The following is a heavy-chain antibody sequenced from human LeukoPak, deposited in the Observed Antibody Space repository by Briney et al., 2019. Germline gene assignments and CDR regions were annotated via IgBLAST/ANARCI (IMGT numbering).Heavy chain of an antibody. J-gene: IGHJ1*01. CDR1: GGSISSYY. CDR2: IYYSGST. V-gene: IGHV4-59*01. CDR3: ASSGIAAAGKAFLQH. D-gene: IGHD6-13*01. Sequence: SETLSLTCTVSGGSISSYYWSWIRQPPGEGLEWIGYIYYSGSTNYNPSLKSRVTISVDTSKNQFSLKLSSVTAADTAVYYCASSGIAAAGKAFLQHWGQGTLVTVSS.